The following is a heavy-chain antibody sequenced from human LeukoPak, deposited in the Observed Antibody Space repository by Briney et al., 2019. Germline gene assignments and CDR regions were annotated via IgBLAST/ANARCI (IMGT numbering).Heavy chain of an antibody. J-gene: IGHJ3*02. CDR3: ARDGAMAGAFDI. CDR2: ISSSSSYI. CDR1: GFTFSSYS. V-gene: IGHV3-21*01. D-gene: IGHD5-18*01. Sequence: GGSLRLSCAASGFTFSSYSMNWVRQAPGKGLEWVSSISSSSSYIYYADSVKGRFTISRDNAKNSLYLQMNSPRAEDTAVYYCARDGAMAGAFDIWGQGTMITVSS.